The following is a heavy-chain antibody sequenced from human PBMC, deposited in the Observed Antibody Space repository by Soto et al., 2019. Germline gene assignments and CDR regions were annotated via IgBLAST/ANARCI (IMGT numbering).Heavy chain of an antibody. J-gene: IGHJ4*02. CDR2: IYYSGST. CDR3: ARARVGDYDFWSGYPYFDY. V-gene: IGHV4-30-4*01. CDR1: GGSISSGDYY. Sequence: SETLSLTCTVSGGSISSGDYYWSWIRQPPGKGLEWIGYIYYSGSTYYNPSLKSRVTISVDTSKNQFSLKLSSVTAADTAVYYCARARVGDYDFWSGYPYFDYWGQGTPVTLSS. D-gene: IGHD3-3*01.